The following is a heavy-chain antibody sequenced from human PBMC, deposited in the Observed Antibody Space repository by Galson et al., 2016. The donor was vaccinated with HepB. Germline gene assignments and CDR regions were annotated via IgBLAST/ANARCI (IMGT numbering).Heavy chain of an antibody. Sequence: SETLSLTCTVSGGSISSTNYHWGWIRQPPGKGLEWIGSLFYGGSTYYNLSLKSRVTISVDTSKNQFSLKVNSVTAADTAVYYCAAAPYEQWLEKWLDPWGQGTLVTVSS. CDR1: GGSISSTNYH. D-gene: IGHD6-19*01. CDR3: AAAPYEQWLEKWLDP. J-gene: IGHJ5*02. CDR2: LFYGGST. V-gene: IGHV4-39*01.